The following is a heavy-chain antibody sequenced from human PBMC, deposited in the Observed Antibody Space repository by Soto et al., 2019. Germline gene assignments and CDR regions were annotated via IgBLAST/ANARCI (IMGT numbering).Heavy chain of an antibody. V-gene: IGHV4-34*01. Sequence: SETLSLTCAVYGGSFSGYYWSWIRQPPGKGLEWIGEINHSGSTNYNPSLKSRVTISVDTSKNQFSLKLSSVTAADTAVYYCARRRKTWIQLWGPFVYWGQGTLVTVSS. CDR2: INHSGST. D-gene: IGHD5-18*01. CDR1: GGSFSGYY. CDR3: ARRRKTWIQLWGPFVY. J-gene: IGHJ4*02.